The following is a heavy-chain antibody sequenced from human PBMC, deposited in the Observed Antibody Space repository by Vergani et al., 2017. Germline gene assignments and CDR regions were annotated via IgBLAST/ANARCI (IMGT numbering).Heavy chain of an antibody. CDR2: IIPIFGTA. CDR1: GGTFSSYA. J-gene: IGHJ3*02. V-gene: IGHV1-69*06. Sequence: QVQLVQSGAEVKKPGSSVKVSCKASGGTFSSYAISWVRQAPGQGLEWMGGIIPIFGTANYAQKVQGRVTITADKATSTAYMELSSLRSEDTAVYYCARQPSDAYAFDIWGQGTMVTVSS. CDR3: ARQPSDAYAFDI.